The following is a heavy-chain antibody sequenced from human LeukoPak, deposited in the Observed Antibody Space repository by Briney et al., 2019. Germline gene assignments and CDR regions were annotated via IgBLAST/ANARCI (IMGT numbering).Heavy chain of an antibody. Sequence: GGSLRLSCAASGFTFSSYAMSWVRQAAGKGLEWVSAISGSGGSTYYADSVKGRFTISRDNSKNTLYLQMNSLRAEDTAVYYCAKGSIFGVPHDLYYYYMDVWGKGTTVTVSS. CDR2: ISGSGGST. CDR3: AKGSIFGVPHDLYYYYMDV. CDR1: GFTFSSYA. J-gene: IGHJ6*03. V-gene: IGHV3-23*01. D-gene: IGHD3-3*02.